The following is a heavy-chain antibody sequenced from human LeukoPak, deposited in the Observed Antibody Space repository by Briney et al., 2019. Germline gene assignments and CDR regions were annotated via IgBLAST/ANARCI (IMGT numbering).Heavy chain of an antibody. CDR1: GYSISSGYY. D-gene: IGHD3-10*01. CDR3: ARQTGSGLFSLP. V-gene: IGHV4-38-2*02. Sequence: PSETLSLTCSVSGYSISSGYYWGWIRQPAGKGLEWIGRIYSNGITNYNPSLKSRVTISVDTSKNQFSLKLTSVTAADTAVYYCARQTGSGLFSLPGGQGTLVTVSS. CDR2: IYSNGIT. J-gene: IGHJ4*02.